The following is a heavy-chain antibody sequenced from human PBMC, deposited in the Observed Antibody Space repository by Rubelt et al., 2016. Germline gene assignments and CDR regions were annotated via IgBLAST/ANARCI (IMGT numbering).Heavy chain of an antibody. CDR2: FDPEDGET. J-gene: IGHJ4*02. CDR3: ATGSVVVPAHVPSRDY. V-gene: IGHV1-24*01. D-gene: IGHD2-2*01. CDR1: GYTLTELS. Sequence: QVQLVQSGAEVKKPGASVKVSCKVSGYTLTELSMHWVRQAPGKGLEWMGGFDPEDGETIYAQKFQGRVTMTGDTSTDTAYMGLSSLRSEDTAVYYCATGSVVVPAHVPSRDYWGQGTLVTVSS.